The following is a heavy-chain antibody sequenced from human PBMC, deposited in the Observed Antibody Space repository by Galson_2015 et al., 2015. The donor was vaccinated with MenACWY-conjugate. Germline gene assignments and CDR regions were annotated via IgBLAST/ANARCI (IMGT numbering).Heavy chain of an antibody. D-gene: IGHD2-21*01. CDR1: GFTFSSYE. J-gene: IGHJ2*01. CDR2: IGSSSSMI. V-gene: IGHV3-48*03. Sequence: SLRLSCATSGFTFSSYEMNWVRQAPGKGLVWVSYIGSSSSMIYYADSVKGRFTVSRDNAKNSLYLQMNSLRAEDTAVYFCATSWGGDSRYFDLWGRGTLVTVSS. CDR3: ATSWGGDSRYFDL.